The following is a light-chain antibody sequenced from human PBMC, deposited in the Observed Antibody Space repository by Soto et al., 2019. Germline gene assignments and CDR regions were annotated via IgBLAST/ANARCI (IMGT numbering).Light chain of an antibody. V-gene: IGKV3-15*01. Sequence: EIVMTQSPATLSLSPGERATLSCRASQSVNSNLAWYQQKPGQAPRLLIYGASTRATVIPVTFSGSGSGTEFTLTITSLQYEDVAVYYYQQYNDWPLTFGGGTKVEIK. CDR3: QQYNDWPLT. CDR1: QSVNSN. CDR2: GAS. J-gene: IGKJ4*01.